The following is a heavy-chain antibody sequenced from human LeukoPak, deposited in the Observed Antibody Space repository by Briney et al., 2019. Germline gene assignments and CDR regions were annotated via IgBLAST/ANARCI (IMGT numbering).Heavy chain of an antibody. Sequence: GASVNVSCKASGYTFTGYYMHWVRQAPGQGLEWMGWINPNSGGTNYAQKIQGRVTLTTDTSTSTVYMELSSLRSDDTSVYYCAREGYGSGRRLGMDVWGQGTTVTVSS. CDR2: INPNSGGT. CDR3: AREGYGSGRRLGMDV. D-gene: IGHD3-10*01. V-gene: IGHV1-2*02. CDR1: GYTFTGYY. J-gene: IGHJ6*02.